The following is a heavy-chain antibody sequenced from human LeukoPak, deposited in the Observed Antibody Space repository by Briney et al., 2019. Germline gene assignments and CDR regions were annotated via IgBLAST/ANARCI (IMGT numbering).Heavy chain of an antibody. CDR1: GFTVSSNY. Sequence: GGSLRLSCAASGFTVSSNYMSWVRQAPGKGLEWVSVIYTGGSTYYADSVKGRFTISRDNSKNTLYLQMNSLRAEDTAVYYCAKSGRAVAAPGDAFDIWGQGTMVTVSS. J-gene: IGHJ3*02. D-gene: IGHD6-19*01. CDR3: AKSGRAVAAPGDAFDI. V-gene: IGHV3-53*01. CDR2: IYTGGST.